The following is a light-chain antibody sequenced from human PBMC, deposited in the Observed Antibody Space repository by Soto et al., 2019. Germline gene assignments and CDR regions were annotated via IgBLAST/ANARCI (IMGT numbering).Light chain of an antibody. CDR1: SSDVGGYKY. J-gene: IGLJ2*01. V-gene: IGLV2-8*01. CDR3: SSYVAGNNLV. CDR2: EVS. Sequence: QSALTQPPSASGSPGQSVTISCTGTSSDVGGYKYVSWYQHHPGKAPKLMIYEVSKRPSGVPDRFSGSKSGYTASLTVSGLQTEDEADYYCSSYVAGNNLVFGGGTKLTVL.